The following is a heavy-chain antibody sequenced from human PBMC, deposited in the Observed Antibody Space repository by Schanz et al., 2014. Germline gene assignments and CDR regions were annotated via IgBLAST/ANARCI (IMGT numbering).Heavy chain of an antibody. Sequence: PGGSLRLSCTASGFPFSDYFMAWIRQPPGRGLEWVSYIGNGGVTIYYADSVKGRFTISRDNTKNSLFLQLNSLRADDAAVYYCAGNGGSGGQNRYVDLWGRGTLVTVSS. D-gene: IGHD3-3*01. CDR2: IGNGGVTI. J-gene: IGHJ2*01. V-gene: IGHV3-11*01. CDR1: GFPFSDYF. CDR3: AGNGGSGGQNRYVDL.